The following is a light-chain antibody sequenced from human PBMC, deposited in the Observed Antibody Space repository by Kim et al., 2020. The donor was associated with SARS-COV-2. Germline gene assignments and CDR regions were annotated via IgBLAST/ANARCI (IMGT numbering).Light chain of an antibody. V-gene: IGKV3-11*01. Sequence: LSPGERATLACKASQNVNNFLAWYQQIPGQAPRLLIYDASDRATDIPPRFRGSGSGTDFTLTISSLEPEDFAVYYCQQRSAWPLTFGGGTKVDI. J-gene: IGKJ4*01. CDR1: QNVNNF. CDR2: DAS. CDR3: QQRSAWPLT.